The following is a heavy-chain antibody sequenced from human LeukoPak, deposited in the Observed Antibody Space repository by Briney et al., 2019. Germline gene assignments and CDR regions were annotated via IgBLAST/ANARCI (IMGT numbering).Heavy chain of an antibody. CDR2: INWNGGST. CDR3: ARAHSSGREYYFDY. V-gene: IGHV3-20*01. Sequence: PGGSLRLSCAASGFTFDDYGMSWVRQAPGKGLEWVSGINWNGGSTGYADSVKGRFTISRDNAKNSLYLQMNSLRAEDTALYHCARAHSSGREYYFDYWGQGTLVTVSS. CDR1: GFTFDDYG. D-gene: IGHD6-19*01. J-gene: IGHJ4*02.